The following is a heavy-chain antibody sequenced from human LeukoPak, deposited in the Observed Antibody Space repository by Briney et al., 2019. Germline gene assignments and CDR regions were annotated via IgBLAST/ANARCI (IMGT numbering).Heavy chain of an antibody. J-gene: IGHJ6*03. CDR1: GYTFTGYY. V-gene: IGHV1-2*02. CDR3: ARGGSPIYYYYMDV. CDR2: INPNSGFA. D-gene: IGHD2-2*01. Sequence: GASVKVSCKASGYTFTGYYIHWVRQAPGQGLQWMGWINPNSGFAHYPQNFQGRLTMTRDTSISTVYMELSRLRSDDTAVYYCARGGSPIYYYYMDVWGKGTTVTISS.